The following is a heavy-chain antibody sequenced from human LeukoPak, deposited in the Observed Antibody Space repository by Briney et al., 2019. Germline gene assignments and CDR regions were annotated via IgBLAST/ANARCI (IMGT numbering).Heavy chain of an antibody. CDR3: ARRPWGSDRYPVDY. CDR1: GGSIRSNSYY. V-gene: IGHV4-39*01. Sequence: SETLSLACTVSGGSIRSNSYYWGWIRQPPGKGLEWIGSIYSSGSTYYNPSLKSRVTISVDTSKNQFSLKLSSVTAADTAVYYCARRPWGSDRYPVDYWGQGTLVTVSS. D-gene: IGHD6-19*01. J-gene: IGHJ4*02. CDR2: IYSSGST.